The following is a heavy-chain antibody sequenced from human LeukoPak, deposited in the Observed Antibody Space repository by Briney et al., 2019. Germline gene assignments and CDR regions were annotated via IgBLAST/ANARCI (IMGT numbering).Heavy chain of an antibody. D-gene: IGHD3-9*01. Sequence: GGSLRLSCAASGFSLSSYAMSWVRQAPGKGLEWVSTIGGRGGSTYYADSVKGRFTISRDNSKNTLYLQMNSLRAEDTAVYYCAKQGRDWLRDYYYYMDVWGKGTTVTISS. V-gene: IGHV3-23*01. J-gene: IGHJ6*03. CDR2: IGGRGGST. CDR3: AKQGRDWLRDYYYYMDV. CDR1: GFSLSSYA.